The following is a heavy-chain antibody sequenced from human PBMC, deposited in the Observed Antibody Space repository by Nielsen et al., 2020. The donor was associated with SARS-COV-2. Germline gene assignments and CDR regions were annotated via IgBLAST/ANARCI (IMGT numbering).Heavy chain of an antibody. D-gene: IGHD5-18*01. J-gene: IGHJ6*02. Sequence: ASVKVSCKASGYTFTSYDINWVRQATGQGLEWMGWMNPNSGNTGYAQKFQGRVTMTRNTSISTAYMELSSLRSEDTAVYYCARAQLWLRYYYYGMDVWGQGTTATVSS. V-gene: IGHV1-8*01. CDR3: ARAQLWLRYYYYGMDV. CDR2: MNPNSGNT. CDR1: GYTFTSYD.